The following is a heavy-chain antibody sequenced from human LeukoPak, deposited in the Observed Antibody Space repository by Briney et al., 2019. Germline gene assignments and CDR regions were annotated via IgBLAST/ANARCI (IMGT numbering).Heavy chain of an antibody. CDR1: GFSFSSYS. CDR3: ARDGFGSTGYFDL. J-gene: IGHJ2*01. D-gene: IGHD2-2*03. Sequence: QSGGSLRLSCAASGFSFSSYSMHWVRQAPGKGLEYVSAITSDGVKTYYGNSVKGRFTISRDNSKNTLYLQLGSLRAEDMAVYYCARDGFGSTGYFDLWGRGTLVTVSS. V-gene: IGHV3-64*01. CDR2: ITSDGVKT.